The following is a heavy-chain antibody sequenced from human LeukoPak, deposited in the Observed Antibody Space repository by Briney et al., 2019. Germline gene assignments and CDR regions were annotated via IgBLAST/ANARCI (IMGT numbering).Heavy chain of an antibody. D-gene: IGHD3-10*01. CDR3: ARWAITMVRGGGFYYYYGMDV. V-gene: IGHV3-48*03. CDR1: GFTFSSYE. Sequence: QPGGSLRLSCAASGFTFSSYEMNGVRQAPGKGLEWVSYISSSGSTIYYAASVKGRFTISRDNAKNSLYLQMNSLRAEDTAVYYCARWAITMVRGGGFYYYYGMDVWGKGTTVTVSS. CDR2: ISSSGSTI. J-gene: IGHJ6*04.